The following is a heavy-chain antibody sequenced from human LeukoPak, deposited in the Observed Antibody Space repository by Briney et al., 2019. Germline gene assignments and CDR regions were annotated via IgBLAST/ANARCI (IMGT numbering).Heavy chain of an antibody. Sequence: SETLSLTCTVSGGSISSSSYYWGWIRQPPGKGLEWIGSIYYSGSTYYNPSLKSRVTISVDTSKNQFYLKLSSVTAADTAVYYCARHDGYSYGRTKPYYFDYWGQGTLVTVSS. J-gene: IGHJ4*02. CDR1: GGSISSSSYY. D-gene: IGHD5-18*01. V-gene: IGHV4-39*01. CDR2: IYYSGST. CDR3: ARHDGYSYGRTKPYYFDY.